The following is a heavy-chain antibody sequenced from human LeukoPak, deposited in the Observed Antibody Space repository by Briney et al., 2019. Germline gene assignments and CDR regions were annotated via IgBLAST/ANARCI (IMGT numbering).Heavy chain of an antibody. D-gene: IGHD4-23*01. J-gene: IGHJ4*02. CDR1: GFTFSSYA. CDR2: VWYDGTNE. CDR3: ARDRGGNAPHDY. V-gene: IGHV3-33*08. Sequence: GGSLRLSCAASGFTFSSYAMSWVRQAPGKGPEWVAMVWYDGTNEKYADSVKGRFTISRDHSENRLYLQMKNLRPDDTGVYYCARDRGGNAPHDYWGQGTLVIVSS.